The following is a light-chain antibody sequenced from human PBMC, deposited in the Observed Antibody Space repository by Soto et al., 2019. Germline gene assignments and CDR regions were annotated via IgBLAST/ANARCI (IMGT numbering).Light chain of an antibody. CDR1: SSAVGGYNY. CDR3: SSFAGGGNPVL. J-gene: IGLJ2*01. V-gene: IGLV2-8*01. CDR2: EVT. Sequence: QSSLTQPPSASGSLGQSVTISCTGTSSAVGGYNYVSWHQQHPGKAPKVMIYEVTKRPPGVPDRFSGSKSGNTASLTVSGLQAEDEGDYYCSSFAGGGNPVLLGGGTKLTVL.